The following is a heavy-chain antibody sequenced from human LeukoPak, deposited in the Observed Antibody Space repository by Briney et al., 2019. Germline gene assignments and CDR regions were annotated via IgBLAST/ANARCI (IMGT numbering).Heavy chain of an antibody. D-gene: IGHD6-13*01. CDR1: GVSISSYY. Sequence: PSETLSLTCAVSGVSISSYYWNWIRQPPGKGLEWIGYIYYSGNTNYNPSLKSRVTMSVDTSRNQFSLRLNSVTAADTAVYYCARMIAAAGAEYFDLWGRGTLITVSS. CDR3: ARMIAAAGAEYFDL. V-gene: IGHV4-59*01. J-gene: IGHJ2*01. CDR2: IYYSGNT.